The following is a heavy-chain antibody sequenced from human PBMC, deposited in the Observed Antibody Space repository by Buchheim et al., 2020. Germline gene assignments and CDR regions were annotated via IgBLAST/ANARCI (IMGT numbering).Heavy chain of an antibody. Sequence: QVQLVESGGGVVQPGGSLRLSCAASGFTFSSYGMHWVRQAPGKGLEWVAAIWYDGSNKYYADSVKGRFTISRDNSKNTLYLQMNSLRAEDTAVYYCARDWAAAGCFDYWGQGTL. V-gene: IGHV3-33*01. CDR1: GFTFSSYG. D-gene: IGHD6-13*01. CDR3: ARDWAAAGCFDY. CDR2: IWYDGSNK. J-gene: IGHJ4*02.